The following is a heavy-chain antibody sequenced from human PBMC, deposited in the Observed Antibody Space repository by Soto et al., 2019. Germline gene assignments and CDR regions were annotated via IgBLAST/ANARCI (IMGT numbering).Heavy chain of an antibody. V-gene: IGHV6-1*01. CDR1: GDSVSSNSAA. CDR2: AYYRSKWYN. Sequence: SQTLSLTCAISGDSVSSNSAAWNWIRQSPSRGLEWLGRAYYRSKWYNDYAVSVKSRITINPDTSKNQFSLQLNPVTPEDTAVYYCARDPVQEKQLARPFWYYYYGMDVWGQGTSVTVSS. D-gene: IGHD6-6*01. CDR3: ARDPVQEKQLARPFWYYYYGMDV. J-gene: IGHJ6*02.